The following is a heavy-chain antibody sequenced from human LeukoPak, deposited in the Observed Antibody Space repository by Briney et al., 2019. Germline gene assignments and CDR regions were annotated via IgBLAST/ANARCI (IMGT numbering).Heavy chain of an antibody. J-gene: IGHJ4*02. CDR1: GGTFSSYA. CDR2: IIPIFGTA. D-gene: IGHD6-19*01. Sequence: SVKVSCKASGGTFSSYAISWVRQAPGQGLEWMGGIIPIFGTANYAQKFQGRVTITADESTSTAYMELSSLRSEDTAVYYCASHLGYSSGWYVYWGQGTLVTVSS. V-gene: IGHV1-69*01. CDR3: ASHLGYSSGWYVY.